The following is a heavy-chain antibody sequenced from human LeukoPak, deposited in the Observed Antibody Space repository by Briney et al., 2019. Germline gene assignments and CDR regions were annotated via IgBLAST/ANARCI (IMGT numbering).Heavy chain of an antibody. Sequence: GSLRLSCAASGFTFSSYEMNWVRQAPGKGLEWVSYISSSGSTIYYADSVKGRFTISRDNAKNSLYLQMNSLRAEDTAVYYCARMQPQWLAPYGMDVWGQGTTVTVSS. CDR2: ISSSGSTI. D-gene: IGHD6-19*01. CDR3: ARMQPQWLAPYGMDV. V-gene: IGHV3-48*03. CDR1: GFTFSSYE. J-gene: IGHJ6*02.